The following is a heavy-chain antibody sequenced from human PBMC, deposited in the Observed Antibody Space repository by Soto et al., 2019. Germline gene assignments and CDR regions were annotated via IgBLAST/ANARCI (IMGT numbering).Heavy chain of an antibody. CDR3: ARGHPFDY. CDR1: GGSISSYL. V-gene: IGHV4-59*01. J-gene: IGHJ4*02. Sequence: SETLSLTCTVSGGSISSYLWSWIRQPPGKGLEWIGFIYYSGDTNYNPSLKSRVTISVDTSKNRFSLKLSSVTAADTAVYYCARGHPFDYWGQGTLVTVSS. CDR2: IYYSGDT.